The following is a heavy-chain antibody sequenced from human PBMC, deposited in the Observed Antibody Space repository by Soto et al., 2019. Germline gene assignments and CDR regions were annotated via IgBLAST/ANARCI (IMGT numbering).Heavy chain of an antibody. CDR3: AKDLQIQLWLYGMDV. CDR2: ISGSGGST. Sequence: GGSLRLSCAASGFTFSSYAMSWVRQAPGKGLEWVSAISGSGGSTYYADSVKGRFTNPRDNSKNKLYLQMNSLRAEDTDVYYCAKDLQIQLWLYGMDVWGQGTTVTVSS. V-gene: IGHV3-23*01. J-gene: IGHJ6*02. D-gene: IGHD5-18*01. CDR1: GFTFSSYA.